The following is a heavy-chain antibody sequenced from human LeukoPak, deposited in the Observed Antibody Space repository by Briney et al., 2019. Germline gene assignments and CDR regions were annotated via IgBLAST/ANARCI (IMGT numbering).Heavy chain of an antibody. CDR2: INHSGST. Sequence: SETLSLTCAVYGGSFSGYYWSWIRQPPGKGLEWIGEINHSGSTNYNPSLKSRVTISVDTSKNQFSLKLSPVTAADTAVYYCARGRGRITMVRGVYYMDVWGKGTTVTVSS. J-gene: IGHJ6*03. V-gene: IGHV4-34*01. D-gene: IGHD3-10*01. CDR3: ARGRGRITMVRGVYYMDV. CDR1: GGSFSGYY.